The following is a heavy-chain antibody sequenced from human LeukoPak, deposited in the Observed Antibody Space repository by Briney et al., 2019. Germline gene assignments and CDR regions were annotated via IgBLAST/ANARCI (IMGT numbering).Heavy chain of an antibody. Sequence: PGRSLRLSCAASGFTFSSYGMHWVRQAPGKGLEWVAVIWCDGSNKYYADSVKGRFTISRDNSKNTLYLQMNSLRAEDTAVYYCVRDLTVAGLYYFDYWGQGTLVTVSS. CDR1: GFTFSSYG. D-gene: IGHD6-19*01. J-gene: IGHJ4*02. V-gene: IGHV3-33*01. CDR2: IWCDGSNK. CDR3: VRDLTVAGLYYFDY.